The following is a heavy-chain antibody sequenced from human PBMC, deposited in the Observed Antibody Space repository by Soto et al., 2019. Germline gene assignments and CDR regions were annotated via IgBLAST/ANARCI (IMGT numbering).Heavy chain of an antibody. CDR1: GYTFTGYY. J-gene: IGHJ6*02. V-gene: IGHV1-2*04. CDR3: ACFFSGGYSYGFSYYGMDV. D-gene: IGHD5-18*01. CDR2: INPNSGGT. Sequence: ASVKVSCKASGYTFTGYYMHWVRQAPGQGLEWMGWINPNSGGTNYAQKFQGWVTMTRDTSISTAYMELSRLRSDDTAVYYCACFFSGGYSYGFSYYGMDVWGQGTTVTVSS.